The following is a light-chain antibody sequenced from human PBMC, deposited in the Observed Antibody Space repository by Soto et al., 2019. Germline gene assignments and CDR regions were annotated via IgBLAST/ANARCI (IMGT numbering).Light chain of an antibody. Sequence: QSALTQPPSASGSPGQSVTISCTGTSSDIGAYDYVSWYQQHPGKAPKLMIYEVSQRPSGVPDRFSGSKSGTSASLAITGLQAEDEADYYCQSYDSSLSGYVFGTGTKLTVL. CDR3: QSYDSSLSGYV. CDR1: SSDIGAYDY. V-gene: IGLV2-8*01. J-gene: IGLJ1*01. CDR2: EVS.